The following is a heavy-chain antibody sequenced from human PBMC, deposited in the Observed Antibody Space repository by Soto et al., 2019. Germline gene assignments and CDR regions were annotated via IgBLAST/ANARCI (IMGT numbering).Heavy chain of an antibody. J-gene: IGHJ6*02. CDR3: ARELLEPRRGSYYYYGMDV. Sequence: GGSLRLSCAASGFTFSSYGMHWVRQAPGKGLEWVAVIWYDGSNKYYADSVKGRFTISRDNSKNTLYLQMNSLRAEDTAVYYCARELLEPRRGSYYYYGMDVWGQGTTVTVSS. D-gene: IGHD1-26*01. V-gene: IGHV3-33*01. CDR1: GFTFSSYG. CDR2: IWYDGSNK.